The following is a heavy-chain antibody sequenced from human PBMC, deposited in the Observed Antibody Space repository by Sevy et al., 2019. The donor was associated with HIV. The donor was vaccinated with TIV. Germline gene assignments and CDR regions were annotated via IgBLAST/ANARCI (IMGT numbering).Heavy chain of an antibody. CDR1: GFTFSSYA. V-gene: IGHV3-23*01. CDR3: AKDKTAVAGTSHFDY. Sequence: GGSPRLSCAASGFTFSSYAMSWVRQAPGKGLEWVSAISGSGGSTYYADSVKGRFTISRDNSKNTLYLQMNSLRAEDTAVYYCAKDKTAVAGTSHFDYWGQGTLVTVSS. CDR2: ISGSGGST. J-gene: IGHJ4*02. D-gene: IGHD6-19*01.